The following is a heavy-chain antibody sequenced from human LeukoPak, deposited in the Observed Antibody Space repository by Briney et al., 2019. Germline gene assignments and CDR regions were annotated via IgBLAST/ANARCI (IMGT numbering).Heavy chain of an antibody. CDR2: ISSSSSYI. Sequence: PGGSLRLSCAASGFTFSSYSMNWVRQAPGKGLEWVSSISSSSSYIHYADSVKGRFTISRDNARNSLSLQMNSLRAEDTAVYYCARDPYSGSYENEYYYYMDVWGKGTTVTISS. CDR1: GFTFSSYS. D-gene: IGHD1-26*01. V-gene: IGHV3-21*01. CDR3: ARDPYSGSYENEYYYYMDV. J-gene: IGHJ6*03.